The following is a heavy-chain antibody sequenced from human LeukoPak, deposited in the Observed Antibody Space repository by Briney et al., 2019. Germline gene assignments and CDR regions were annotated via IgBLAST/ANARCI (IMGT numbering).Heavy chain of an antibody. V-gene: IGHV3-7*01. CDR2: IKQDGSEK. CDR1: GFIFSSYW. Sequence: GGSLRLSCAASGFIFSSYWMSWVRQAPGKGLEWVANIKQDGSEKYYVDSVKGRFTISRDNAKNSLYLQMNSLRAEDTAVYYCARVIVGGSYSLFDYWGQGTLVTVSS. J-gene: IGHJ4*02. CDR3: ARVIVGGSYSLFDY. D-gene: IGHD1-26*01.